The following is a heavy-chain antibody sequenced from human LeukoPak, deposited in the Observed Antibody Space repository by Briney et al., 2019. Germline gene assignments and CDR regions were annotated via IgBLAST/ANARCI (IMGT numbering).Heavy chain of an antibody. J-gene: IGHJ4*02. CDR2: IYYSGST. V-gene: IGHV4-59*08. CDR1: GGSISIYY. D-gene: IGHD3-22*01. CDR3: ASFLDSSGYYYVAY. Sequence: SETLSLTCTVSGGSISIYYWSWIRQPPGKGLEWIGYIYYSGSTNYNPSLKSRVTISVDTSKNQFSLKLSSVTAADTAVYYCASFLDSSGYYYVAYWGQGTLVTVSS.